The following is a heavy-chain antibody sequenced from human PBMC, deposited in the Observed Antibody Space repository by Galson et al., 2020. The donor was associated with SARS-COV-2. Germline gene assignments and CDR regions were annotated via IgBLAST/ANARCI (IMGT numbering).Heavy chain of an antibody. Sequence: ASETLTLTCSVSGVSITSNSYIWARIPPPPGQGLESIGTFYYSGSTYYNPSHNSRLTIARDTSKSRVSLELNTVNAAGTAVYYCARAWGRLAWTWFDPGGQGTLVTVSS. V-gene: IGHV4-39*07. J-gene: IGHJ5*02. CDR1: GVSITSNSYI. CDR3: ARAWGRLAWTWFDP. CDR2: FYYSGST. D-gene: IGHD7-27*01.